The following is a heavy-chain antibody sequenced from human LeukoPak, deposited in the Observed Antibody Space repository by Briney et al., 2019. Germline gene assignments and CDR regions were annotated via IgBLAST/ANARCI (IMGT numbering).Heavy chain of an antibody. D-gene: IGHD3-10*01. Sequence: GGSLRLSCAASGFTFSNYEMNWVRQAPGKGLEWVVVIWYDGSNKYYADSVKGRFTISRDNSKNTLYLQMNSLRAEDTAVYYCARERYYGSGSGRHYYYGMDVWGQGTTVTVSS. J-gene: IGHJ6*02. V-gene: IGHV3-33*08. CDR3: ARERYYGSGSGRHYYYGMDV. CDR2: IWYDGSNK. CDR1: GFTFSNYE.